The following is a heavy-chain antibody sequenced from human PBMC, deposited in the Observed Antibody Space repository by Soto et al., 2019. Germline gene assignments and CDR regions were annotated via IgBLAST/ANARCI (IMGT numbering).Heavy chain of an antibody. J-gene: IGHJ6*02. Sequence: GGSLSLSCAASGFTFSSYAMSWVRQAPGKGLEWVSAISGSGGSTYYADSVKGRFTISRDNSKNTLYLQMNSLRAEDTAVYYCAKDSVGIVVVPAAIGGMDVWGQGTTVTVSS. CDR2: ISGSGGST. CDR1: GFTFSSYA. V-gene: IGHV3-23*01. CDR3: AKDSVGIVVVPAAIGGMDV. D-gene: IGHD2-2*03.